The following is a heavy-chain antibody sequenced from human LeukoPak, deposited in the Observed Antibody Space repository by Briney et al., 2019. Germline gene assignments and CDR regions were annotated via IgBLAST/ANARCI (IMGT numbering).Heavy chain of an antibody. CDR2: INTDGSTT. J-gene: IGHJ1*01. Sequence: GGSLRLSCTASGFTFSSYWMHWVRQAPGKGLVWVSRINTDGSTTNYADSVRGRFTISRDNAKNTLYLQMNSLRAEDTAVYYCARDLASYYYDSSGLLWWGQGTLVTVSS. CDR3: ARDLASYYYDSSGLLW. V-gene: IGHV3-74*01. D-gene: IGHD3-22*01. CDR1: GFTFSSYW.